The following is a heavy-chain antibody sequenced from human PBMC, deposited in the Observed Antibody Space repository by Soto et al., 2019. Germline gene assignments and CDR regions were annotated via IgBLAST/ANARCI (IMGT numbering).Heavy chain of an antibody. CDR3: ARDGAPYGAPDDY. CDR2: IPHDGSNK. Sequence: HPGGSLRLSCAASGFSFSTYAMHWVRQAPGKGLEWVAVIPHDGSNKYYAGSVKGRFTISRDNSENTVYLQMNSLRGEDTAVYYCARDGAPYGAPDDYWGPGILVTVSS. V-gene: IGHV3-30-3*01. D-gene: IGHD4-17*01. CDR1: GFSFSTYA. J-gene: IGHJ4*02.